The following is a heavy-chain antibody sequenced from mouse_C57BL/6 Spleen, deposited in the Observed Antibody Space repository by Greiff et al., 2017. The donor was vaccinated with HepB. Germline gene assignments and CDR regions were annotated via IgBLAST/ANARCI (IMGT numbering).Heavy chain of an antibody. V-gene: IGHV5-16*01. Sequence: EVKLVESEGGLVQPGSSMKLSCTASGFTFSDYYMAWVRQVPEKGLEWVANINYDGSSTYYLDSLKSRFIISRDNAKNILYLQMSSLKSEDTATYYCASDGGTTVVPFDYWGQGTTLTVSS. J-gene: IGHJ2*01. CDR3: ASDGGTTVVPFDY. D-gene: IGHD1-1*01. CDR2: INYDGSST. CDR1: GFTFSDYY.